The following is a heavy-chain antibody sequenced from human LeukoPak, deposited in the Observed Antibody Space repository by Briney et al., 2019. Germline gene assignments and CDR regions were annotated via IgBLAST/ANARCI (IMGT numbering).Heavy chain of an antibody. D-gene: IGHD6-19*01. Sequence: ASVKVSCKASGYTFTGYYMHWVRQAPGQGLEWMGWISAYNGDTKYAQKFQGRVTMTTDTSTTTAYMELRSLRSDDTAVYYCARDQSDYSNGWYILGLWGQGTLVTVSS. CDR2: ISAYNGDT. CDR1: GYTFTGYY. CDR3: ARDQSDYSNGWYILGL. J-gene: IGHJ4*02. V-gene: IGHV1-18*04.